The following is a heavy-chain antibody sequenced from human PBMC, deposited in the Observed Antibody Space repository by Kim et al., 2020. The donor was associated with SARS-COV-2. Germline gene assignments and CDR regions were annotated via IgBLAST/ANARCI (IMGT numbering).Heavy chain of an antibody. CDR1: GGTFSSYT. CDR3: ARGGGPYGGNSIRYYYGMDV. V-gene: IGHV1-69*02. CDR2: IIPILGIA. J-gene: IGHJ6*02. Sequence: SVKVSCKASGGTFSSYTISWVRQAPGQGLEWMGRIIPILGIANYAQKFQGRVTITADKSTSTAYMELSSLRSEDTAVYYCARGGGPYGGNSIRYYYGMDVWGQGTTVTVSS. D-gene: IGHD4-17*01.